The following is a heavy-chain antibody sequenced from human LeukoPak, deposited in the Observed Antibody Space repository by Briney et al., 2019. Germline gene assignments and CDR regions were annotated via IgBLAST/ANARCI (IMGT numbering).Heavy chain of an antibody. CDR3: AREQWLVRGCDY. CDR2: ISSSSSYI. J-gene: IGHJ4*02. V-gene: IGHV3-21*01. CDR1: GFTFSSYS. D-gene: IGHD6-19*01. Sequence: GGSLRLSCAASGFTFSSYSMNWVRQAPGKGLEWVSSISSSSSYIYYAHSVKGGFTISRDNSKNTLYLQMNSLRAEDTAVYYCAREQWLVRGCDYWGQGTLVTVSS.